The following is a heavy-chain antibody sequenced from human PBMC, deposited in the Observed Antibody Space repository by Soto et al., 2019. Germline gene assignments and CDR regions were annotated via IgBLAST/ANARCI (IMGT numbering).Heavy chain of an antibody. CDR3: AKDQGYSYGFDYYYYGMDV. Sequence: GGSLRLSCAASGFTFSDYGMNWVRQAPGKRLEWVAAISGSAGNKYYADSVKGRFTISRDNSKNTLYLQMNSLRAEDTAVYYCAKDQGYSYGFDYYYYGMDVWGQGTTVTVSS. D-gene: IGHD5-18*01. CDR1: GFTFSDYG. J-gene: IGHJ6*02. CDR2: ISGSAGNK. V-gene: IGHV3-23*01.